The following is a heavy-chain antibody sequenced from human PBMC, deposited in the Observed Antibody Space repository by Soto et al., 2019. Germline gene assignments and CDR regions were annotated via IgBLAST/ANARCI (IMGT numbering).Heavy chain of an antibody. CDR1: GYTFKNYG. D-gene: IGHD3-9*01. J-gene: IGHJ4*02. CDR3: VLGGLETGYYRDMDY. Sequence: QDHLVQSGAEVKKPGASAKVSCKASGYTFKNYGINWVRQAPGRGLEWVAWISAYNGDTSYAQHFQGRVTVTTETVTTTAYMELRSLRPDDTAVYFCVLGGLETGYYRDMDYWGQGTLVSVSS. CDR2: ISAYNGDT. V-gene: IGHV1-18*04.